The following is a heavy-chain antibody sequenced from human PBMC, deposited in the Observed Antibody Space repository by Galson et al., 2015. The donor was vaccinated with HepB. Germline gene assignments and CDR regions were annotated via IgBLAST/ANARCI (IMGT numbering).Heavy chain of an antibody. Sequence: SLRLSCAASGFTFSSYTMNWVRQAPGMGLEWVSSIRFSTSYIYYADSVKGRFTISRDNAKNSLYLQMNSLRAEDTAVYYCARDSISTTWVRTDGMDVWGQGTTVTVSS. CDR1: GFTFSSYT. J-gene: IGHJ6*02. D-gene: IGHD6-13*01. CDR2: IRFSTSYI. V-gene: IGHV3-21*01. CDR3: ARDSISTTWVRTDGMDV.